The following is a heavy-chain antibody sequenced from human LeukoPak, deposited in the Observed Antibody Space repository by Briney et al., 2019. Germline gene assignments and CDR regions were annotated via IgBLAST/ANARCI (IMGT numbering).Heavy chain of an antibody. V-gene: IGHV4-34*01. CDR3: ARYPRNSSGFDY. CDR1: GGSFSGYY. CDR2: INHSGST. J-gene: IGHJ4*02. Sequence: SETLSLTCAVYGGSFSGYYWSWIRKPPGKGLEWIGEINHSGSTNYNPSLKSRVTISVDTSKNQFSLKLSSVTAADTAVYYCARYPRNSSGFDYWGQGTLVTVSS. D-gene: IGHD6-19*01.